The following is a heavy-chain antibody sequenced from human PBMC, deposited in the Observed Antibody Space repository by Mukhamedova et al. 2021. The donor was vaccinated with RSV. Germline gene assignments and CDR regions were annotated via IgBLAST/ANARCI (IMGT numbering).Heavy chain of an antibody. Sequence: GKRPEWISYISDSGNTKYSADSVPVLFTISRSHAKHSLYLQMNNLRGDDTAFYYCARGTYRIGSAGSSWFDPWGQGTLVTVSS. V-gene: IGHV3-48*03. CDR3: ARGTYRIGSAGSSWFDP. D-gene: IGHD6-13*01. J-gene: IGHJ5*02. CDR2: ISDSGNTK.